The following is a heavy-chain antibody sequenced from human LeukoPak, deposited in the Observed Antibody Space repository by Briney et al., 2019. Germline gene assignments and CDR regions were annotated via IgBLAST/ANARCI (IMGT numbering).Heavy chain of an antibody. CDR3: ARPGEYCSGGSCYSGIGTPDY. V-gene: IGHV5-51*01. D-gene: IGHD2-15*01. Sequence: GESLKISCKGSGYSFTSYWIGWVRQMPGKGLEWMGIIYPGDSDTRYSPSFQGQVTISADKSISTAYLQWSSLKASDTAMYCCARPGEYCSGGSCYSGIGTPDYWGQGTLVTVSS. CDR1: GYSFTSYW. CDR2: IYPGDSDT. J-gene: IGHJ4*02.